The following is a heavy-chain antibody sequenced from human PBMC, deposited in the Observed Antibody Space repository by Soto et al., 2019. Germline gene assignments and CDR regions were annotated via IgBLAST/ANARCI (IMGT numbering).Heavy chain of an antibody. D-gene: IGHD2-15*01. V-gene: IGHV1-69*01. CDR2: FIPIFGTA. CDR3: ASPLPAIVVVVAAMRYYYGMDV. J-gene: IGHJ6*02. CDR1: GGTFSSYA. Sequence: QVQLVQSGAEVKKPGSSVKVSCKASGGTFSSYAISWVRQAPGQELEWMGGFIPIFGTANYAQKFQGRVTITADESKSTAYMELSSLRSEDTAVYYCASPLPAIVVVVAAMRYYYGMDVWGQGTTVTVSS.